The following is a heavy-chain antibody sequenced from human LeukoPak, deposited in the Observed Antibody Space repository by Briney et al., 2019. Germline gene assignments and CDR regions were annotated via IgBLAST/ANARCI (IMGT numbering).Heavy chain of an antibody. D-gene: IGHD1-26*01. CDR3: ARDSIVGATLDY. CDR1: GYTFTGQH. CDR2: RNPNSGGT. V-gene: IGHV1-2*02. Sequence: ASVSVSCKASGYTFTGQHIHWVRQAPGQGLEWMGWRNPNSGGTNYAQQFQGRVTMTRDTSINTAYMELSSMRSDDTAVYYCARDSIVGATLDYWGQGTLVTVSS. J-gene: IGHJ4*02.